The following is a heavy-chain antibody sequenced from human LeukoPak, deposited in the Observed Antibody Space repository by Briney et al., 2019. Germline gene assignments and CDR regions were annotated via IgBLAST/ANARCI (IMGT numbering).Heavy chain of an antibody. CDR2: LWNDGNS. CDR3: LGFGPHYYSDR. Sequence: QPGGSLRLSCAASGFTVTTNNINWVRQAPGKGLEWVSILWNDGNSYFADSVKGRFSFSRDTSKNILYLQMNSLRVEDTAIYYCLGFGPHYYSDRWGQGTLVTVSS. D-gene: IGHD3-10*01. J-gene: IGHJ5*02. V-gene: IGHV3-53*01. CDR1: GFTVTTNN.